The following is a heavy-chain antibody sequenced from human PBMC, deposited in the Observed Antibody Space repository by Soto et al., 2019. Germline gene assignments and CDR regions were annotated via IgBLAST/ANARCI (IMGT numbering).Heavy chain of an antibody. V-gene: IGHV3-15*07. CDR3: VYNMDV. J-gene: IGHJ6*02. CDR2: VKGKSDGGTA. D-gene: IGHD1-1*01. Sequence: EVQLVESGGGLVKPGGSLRLSWVVSCFNFNKTWMKWVRQAPGKGLEWVGRVKGKSDGGTADYAAPVQGRFTVSRDDSEDTLYLQMNSLKAEDTAVYYCVYNMDVWGQGTTVTVSS. CDR1: CFNFNKTW.